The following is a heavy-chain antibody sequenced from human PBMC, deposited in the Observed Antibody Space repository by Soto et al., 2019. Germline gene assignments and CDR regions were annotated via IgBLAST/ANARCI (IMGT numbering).Heavy chain of an antibody. CDR3: ARDGTYYDFWSGYYVPDY. J-gene: IGHJ4*02. V-gene: IGHV1-18*01. Sequence: ASVKVSCKASGYTFTSYGISWVRQAPGQGLEWMGWISAYNGNTNYAQKLQGRVTMTTDTSTSTAYMELRSLRSDDTAVYYCARDGTYYDFWSGYYVPDYWGQGTLVTVSS. CDR1: GYTFTSYG. CDR2: ISAYNGNT. D-gene: IGHD3-3*01.